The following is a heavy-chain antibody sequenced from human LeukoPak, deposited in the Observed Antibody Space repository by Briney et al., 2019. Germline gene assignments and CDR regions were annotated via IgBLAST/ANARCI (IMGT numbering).Heavy chain of an antibody. V-gene: IGHV4-34*01. CDR3: ARVFDY. J-gene: IGHJ4*02. Sequence: PSETLSLTCAVYGGSFSGYYWSWIRQPPGKGLEWIGSIYYSGSTYYNPSLKSRVTISVDTSKNQFSLKLSSVTAADTAVYYCARVFDYWGQGTLVTVSS. CDR1: GGSFSGYY. CDR2: IYYSGST.